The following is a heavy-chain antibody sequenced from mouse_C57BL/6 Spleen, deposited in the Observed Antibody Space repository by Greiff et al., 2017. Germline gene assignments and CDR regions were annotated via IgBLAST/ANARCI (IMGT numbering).Heavy chain of an antibody. CDR2: IYPGDGDT. CDR3: ARGDPYYAMDC. CDR1: GYAFSSSW. V-gene: IGHV1-82*01. J-gene: IGHJ4*01. Sequence: VKLQESGPELVKPGASVKISCKASGYAFSSSWMNWVKQRPGKGLEWIGRIYPGDGDTNYNGKFKGKATLTADKSSSTAYMQLSSLTSEASAVYFCARGDPYYAMDCWGQGTSVTVSS. D-gene: IGHD3-3*01.